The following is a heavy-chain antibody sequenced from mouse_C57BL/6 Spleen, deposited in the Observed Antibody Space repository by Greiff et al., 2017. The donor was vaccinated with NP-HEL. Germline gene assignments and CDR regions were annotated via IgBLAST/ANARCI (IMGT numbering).Heavy chain of an antibody. CDR2: IRNKANNHAT. J-gene: IGHJ1*03. Sequence: EVKLMESGGGLVQPGGSMKLSCAASGFTFSDAWMDWVRQSPEKGLEWVAEIRNKANNHATYYAESVKGRFTISRDDSKSSVYLQMNSLRAEDTGIYYCTRPYYYGSSWDWYFDVWGTGTTVTVSS. CDR3: TRPYYYGSSWDWYFDV. CDR1: GFTFSDAW. V-gene: IGHV6-6*01. D-gene: IGHD1-1*01.